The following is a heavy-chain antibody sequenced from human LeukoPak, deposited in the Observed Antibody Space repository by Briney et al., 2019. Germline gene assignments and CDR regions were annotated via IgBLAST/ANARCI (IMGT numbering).Heavy chain of an antibody. D-gene: IGHD2-21*01. CDR2: IYTSEKI. CDR3: ARGVSTRDSHSWFDS. J-gene: IGHJ5*01. Sequence: IYTSEKIYYNPSLQTRVTISADMSKKQFSLKVFSLTAADTAVYYCARGVSTRDSHSWFDSWGQGTLVTVSS. V-gene: IGHV4-4*08.